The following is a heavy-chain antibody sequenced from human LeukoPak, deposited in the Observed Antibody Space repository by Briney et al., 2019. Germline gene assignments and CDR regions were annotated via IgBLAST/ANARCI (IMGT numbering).Heavy chain of an antibody. CDR2: ISAYNGNT. Sequence: ASVKVSCKASGYTFTSYGVSWVRQAPGQGLEWMGWISAYNGNTNYAQKLQGRVTMTTDTSTSTAYMELRSLRSDDTAVYYCAREDRHMNWFDPWGQGTLVTVSS. CDR1: GYTFTSYG. CDR3: AREDRHMNWFDP. J-gene: IGHJ5*02. V-gene: IGHV1-18*01.